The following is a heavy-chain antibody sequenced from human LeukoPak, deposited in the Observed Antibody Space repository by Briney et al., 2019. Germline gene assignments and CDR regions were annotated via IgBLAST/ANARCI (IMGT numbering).Heavy chain of an antibody. Sequence: GGSLRLSCAASGFTFSSYEMNWVRQAPGKGLEWVSYISSSGSTIYYADSVKGRFTISRDNAKNSLYLQMNSLRAEDTAVYYCARVSVSSWPYYYYGMDVWGQGTTVTVSS. V-gene: IGHV3-48*03. CDR2: ISSSGSTI. D-gene: IGHD6-13*01. CDR1: GFTFSSYE. CDR3: ARVSVSSWPYYYYGMDV. J-gene: IGHJ6*02.